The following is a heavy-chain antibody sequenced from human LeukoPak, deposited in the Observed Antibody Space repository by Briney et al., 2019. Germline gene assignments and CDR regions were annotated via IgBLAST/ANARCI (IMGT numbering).Heavy chain of an antibody. CDR2: INHSGST. J-gene: IGHJ4*02. CDR1: GGSFSGYY. CDR3: ARRIIAVAYVDY. D-gene: IGHD6-19*01. Sequence: SETLSLTCAVYGGSFSGYYWRWLRQPPGKGLEGIGEINHSGSTNYNPSLKSRVTISVDTSKNQFSLKLSSVTAADTAVYYCARRIIAVAYVDYWGRGTLVTVSS. V-gene: IGHV4-34*01.